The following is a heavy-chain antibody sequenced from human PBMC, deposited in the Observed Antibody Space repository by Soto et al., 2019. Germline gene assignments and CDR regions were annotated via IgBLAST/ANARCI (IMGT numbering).Heavy chain of an antibody. D-gene: IGHD2-15*01. J-gene: IGHJ4*02. CDR2: ISGSGGST. Sequence: GGSLRLSCAASGFTFDDYATHWVRQAPGKGLEWVSGISGSGGSTYYADSVKGRFTISRDNSKNTLYLQMNSLRAEDTAVYYCVQLIVVASTEDYWGQGTLVTVSS. CDR1: GFTFDDYA. V-gene: IGHV3-23*01. CDR3: VQLIVVASTEDY.